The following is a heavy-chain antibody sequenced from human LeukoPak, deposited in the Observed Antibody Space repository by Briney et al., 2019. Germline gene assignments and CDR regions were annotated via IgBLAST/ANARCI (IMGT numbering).Heavy chain of an antibody. CDR1: GGSISSSSYY. J-gene: IGHJ4*02. D-gene: IGHD6-13*01. CDR3: ARYDQGYSSSWYVWYFDY. V-gene: IGHV4-39*01. Sequence: KPSETLPLTCTVSGGSISSSSYYWGWIRQPPGKGLEWIGSIYYSGSTYYNPSLKSRVTISVDTSKNQFSLKLSSVTAADTAVYYCARYDQGYSSSWYVWYFDYWGQGTLVTVSS. CDR2: IYYSGST.